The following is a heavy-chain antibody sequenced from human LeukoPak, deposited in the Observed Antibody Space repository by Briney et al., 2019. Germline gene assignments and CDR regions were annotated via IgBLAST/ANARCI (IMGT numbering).Heavy chain of an antibody. Sequence: ASVKVPCKASGYTFTSYDINWVRQATGQGLEWMGWMNPNSGNTGYAQKFQGRVTMTRNTSISTAYMELSRLRSDDTAVYYCARSIVVVVAATGWFDPWGQGTLVTVSS. CDR3: ARSIVVVVAATGWFDP. CDR2: MNPNSGNT. J-gene: IGHJ5*02. V-gene: IGHV1-8*01. D-gene: IGHD2-15*01. CDR1: GYTFTSYD.